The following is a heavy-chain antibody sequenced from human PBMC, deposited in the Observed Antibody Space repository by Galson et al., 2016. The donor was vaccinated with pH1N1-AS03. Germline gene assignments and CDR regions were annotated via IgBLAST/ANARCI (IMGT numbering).Heavy chain of an antibody. D-gene: IGHD3-22*01. J-gene: IGHJ4*02. V-gene: IGHV1-69*13. CDR2: IIPIFDTP. Sequence: QSGAEVKKPGSSVKVSCKVSGGPFSSYAISWVRQAPGQGLEWMGGIIPIFDTPNYAQNFQGRVTITSDESTNTAYMELSSLRSEDTAVYFYARAETYYDQFFDYWGQGTLVTVSS. CDR3: ARAETYYDQFFDY. CDR1: GGPFSSYA.